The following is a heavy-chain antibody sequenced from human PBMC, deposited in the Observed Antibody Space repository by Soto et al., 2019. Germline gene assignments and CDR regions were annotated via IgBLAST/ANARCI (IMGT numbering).Heavy chain of an antibody. V-gene: IGHV1-18*01. CDR3: ARGWGKYCGANDF. Sequence: IQLVQSAGEVKRPGASVKVSCKASGYTFNTFGITWVRQAPGQGLEWMGCVSGYSDKRDYARKLQDRITLTADPSTTTSYMALRSLTSDDTAVYYCARGWGKYCGANDFWGPGNLVTVSS. D-gene: IGHD2-21*01. CDR2: VSGYSDKR. J-gene: IGHJ4*02. CDR1: GYTFNTFG.